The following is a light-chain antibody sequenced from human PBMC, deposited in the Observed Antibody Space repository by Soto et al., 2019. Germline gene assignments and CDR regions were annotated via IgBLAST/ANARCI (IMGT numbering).Light chain of an antibody. CDR1: QSVSSN. V-gene: IGKV3-15*01. Sequence: EIVMTQSPATLSVSPGERATLSCRASQSVSSNLAWYQQKPGQAPRLLIYGASTRATGIPARFSGSGSGTEFTLTISSLQSEDFAVYYCQQNNNWPPYTFGQGTKVDIK. CDR2: GAS. CDR3: QQNNNWPPYT. J-gene: IGKJ2*01.